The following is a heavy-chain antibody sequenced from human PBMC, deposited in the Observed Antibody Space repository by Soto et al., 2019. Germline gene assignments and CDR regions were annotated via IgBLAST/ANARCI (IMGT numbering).Heavy chain of an antibody. CDR1: GFTFSSYC. V-gene: IGHV3-33*01. D-gene: IGHD5-18*01. CDR2: IWYDGSNK. CDR3: ARVQRGYSNGPYYYCSMLV. Sequence: QLGRSLRLSCAASGFTFSSYCMHWVRQAPGKGLEWVAVIWYDGSNKYYADSVKGRFTISRDNSKNTLYLQMNSLRAEDTAVYYCARVQRGYSNGPYYYCSMLVWGQATTLTVS. J-gene: IGHJ6*02.